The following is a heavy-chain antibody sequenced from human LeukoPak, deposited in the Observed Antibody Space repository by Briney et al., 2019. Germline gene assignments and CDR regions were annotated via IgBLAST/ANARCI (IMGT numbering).Heavy chain of an antibody. CDR1: GFTFSSYG. V-gene: IGHV3-30*18. J-gene: IGHJ1*01. CDR2: ISYDGSNK. D-gene: IGHD6-13*01. Sequence: GGSLRLSCAASGFTFSSYGMHWVRQAPGKGLEWVAVISYDGSNKYYADSVKGRFTISRDNSKNTLYLQMNSLRAEDTAVYYCAKPPKGRIAAAGTVSYFQHWGQGTLVTVSS. CDR3: AKPPKGRIAAAGTVSYFQH.